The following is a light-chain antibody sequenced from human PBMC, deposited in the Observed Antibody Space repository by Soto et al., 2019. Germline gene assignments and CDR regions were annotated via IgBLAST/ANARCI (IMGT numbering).Light chain of an antibody. CDR3: QQYNSYSRT. CDR1: QSISSW. J-gene: IGKJ1*01. V-gene: IGKV1-5*01. Sequence: DIQMTQSPSTLSASVGDGVTITCWASQSISSWLAWYQQKPGKAPKLLIYDASSLESGVPSRFSGSGSGTEFTLTISSLQPDDFATYYCQQYNSYSRTFGQGTKVEIK. CDR2: DAS.